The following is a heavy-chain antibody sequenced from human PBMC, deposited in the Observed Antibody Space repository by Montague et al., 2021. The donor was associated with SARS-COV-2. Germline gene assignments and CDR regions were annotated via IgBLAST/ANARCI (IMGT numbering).Heavy chain of an antibody. D-gene: IGHD3-3*01. CDR2: KYYSGST. J-gene: IGHJ4*02. CDR1: GASISGRSYY. CDR3: ATLPSSITMFGVVQGYYFDD. Sequence: SETLSLTCTVSGASISGRSYYWGWIRQPPGKGLEWIGFKYYSGSTYYNPTLKSRVTIYVDTSKNQFSLKLSSVTAADTAVYYCATLPSSITMFGVVQGYYFDDWGQGTLVTVSS. V-gene: IGHV4-39*01.